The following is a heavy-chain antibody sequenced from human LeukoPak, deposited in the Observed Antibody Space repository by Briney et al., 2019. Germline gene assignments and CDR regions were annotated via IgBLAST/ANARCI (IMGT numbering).Heavy chain of an antibody. D-gene: IGHD2-2*01. V-gene: IGHV1-18*01. CDR3: ARDLTVVPAAYFDY. CDR2: IGAYNGNT. Sequence: ASVKVSCKASGYTFTSYGISWVRQAPGQGLEWMGWIGAYNGNTNYAQKLQGRVTMTTDTSTSTAYMELRSLRSDDTAVYYCARDLTVVPAAYFDYRGQGTLVTVSS. CDR1: GYTFTSYG. J-gene: IGHJ4*02.